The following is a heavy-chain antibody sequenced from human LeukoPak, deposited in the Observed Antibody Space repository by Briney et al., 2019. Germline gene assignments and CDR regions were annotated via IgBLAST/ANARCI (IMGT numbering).Heavy chain of an antibody. V-gene: IGHV3-7*01. CDR1: GFTFSSYW. CDR3: ARGLGTIFGVADY. Sequence: GGSLRLSCAASGFTFSSYWMSWVRQAPGKGLEWVANIKQDGSEKYYVDSVKGRFTISRDNAKNSLHLQMNSLRAEDTAVYYCARGLGTIFGVADYWGQGTLVTVSS. J-gene: IGHJ4*02. D-gene: IGHD3-3*01. CDR2: IKQDGSEK.